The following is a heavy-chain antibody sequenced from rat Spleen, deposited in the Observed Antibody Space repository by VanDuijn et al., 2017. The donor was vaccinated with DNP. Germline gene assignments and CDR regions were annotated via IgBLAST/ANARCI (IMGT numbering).Heavy chain of an antibody. CDR1: GFTFSDYY. V-gene: IGHV5-29*01. J-gene: IGHJ4*01. Sequence: EVQLVESDGGLVQPGRSLKLSCAASGFTFSDYYMAWVRQAPTTGLEWVATISYDGSSSYYRDSVKGRFTISRDNAKSTLYLQMDSLRSEDTATYYCARHRTIMPYYYAMDAWGQGASVTVSS. CDR2: ISYDGSSS. CDR3: ARHRTIMPYYYAMDA. D-gene: IGHD1-12*01.